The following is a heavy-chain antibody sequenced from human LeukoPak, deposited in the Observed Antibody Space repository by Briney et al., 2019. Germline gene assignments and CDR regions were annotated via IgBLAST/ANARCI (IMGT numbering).Heavy chain of an antibody. CDR2: ISGSGGST. CDR1: GFAFSSYA. V-gene: IGHV3-23*01. Sequence: GGSLRLSCAASGFAFSSYAMSWVRQAPGKGLEWVSAISGSGGSTYYADSVKGRFTISRDNSKNTLYLQMNSLRAEDTAVYYCAKPHHVLLWFGELFRGGLHFDYWGQGTLVTVSS. J-gene: IGHJ4*02. CDR3: AKPHHVLLWFGELFRGGLHFDY. D-gene: IGHD3-10*01.